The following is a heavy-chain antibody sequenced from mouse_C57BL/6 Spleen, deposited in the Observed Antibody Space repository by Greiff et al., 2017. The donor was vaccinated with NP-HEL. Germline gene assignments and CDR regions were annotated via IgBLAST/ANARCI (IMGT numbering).Heavy chain of an antibody. V-gene: IGHV2-5*01. D-gene: IGHD1-1*01. CDR2: IWRGGST. J-gene: IGHJ4*01. Sequence: QVQLQQSGPGLVQPSQSLSITCTVSGFSLTSYGVHWVRQSPGKGLEWLGVIWRGGSTDYNAAFMSRLSITKDNSKSQVFMRMNSLQADDTAIYCSAKESTTERAMDYGGQGTSVTVSS. CDR3: AKESTTERAMDY. CDR1: GFSLTSYG.